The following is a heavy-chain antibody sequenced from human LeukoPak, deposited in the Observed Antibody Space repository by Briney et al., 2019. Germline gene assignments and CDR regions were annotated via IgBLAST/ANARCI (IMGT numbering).Heavy chain of an antibody. J-gene: IGHJ4*02. Sequence: GGSLRLSCAASGFTFSNYWMSWVRQAPGKGLEWVANIKQDGSEKYYVDSVKGRFTISRDNAKNSLYLQMNSLRAEDTAVYYCAREGYCSSTSCYKFLGYWGQGTLVTVSS. CDR3: AREGYCSSTSCYKFLGY. V-gene: IGHV3-7*01. D-gene: IGHD2-2*02. CDR2: IKQDGSEK. CDR1: GFTFSNYW.